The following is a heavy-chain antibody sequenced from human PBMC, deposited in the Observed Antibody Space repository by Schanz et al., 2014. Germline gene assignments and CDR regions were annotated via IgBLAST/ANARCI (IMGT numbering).Heavy chain of an antibody. CDR1: GFIFSNYG. D-gene: IGHD1-26*01. V-gene: IGHV3-30*02. CDR2: IWSDGSRT. CDR3: AKELYSGSHYGWFDP. J-gene: IGHJ5*02. Sequence: QVQLVESGGGVVQRGGSLRLSCAASGFIFSNYGMHWVRQAPGKGLEWVAFIWSDGSRTYHAESVKGRFTISRDNSNHTLYLQMNSLRADDTAVYYCAKELYSGSHYGWFDPWGQGTLVTVSS.